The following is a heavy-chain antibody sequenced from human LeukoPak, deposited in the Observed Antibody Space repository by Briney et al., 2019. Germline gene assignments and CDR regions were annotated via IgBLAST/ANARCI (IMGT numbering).Heavy chain of an antibody. Sequence: ASVKVSCKASGYTFITNDISWVRQAPGQGLEWMGWISAFNGNTNYAQKFQGRVTMTTDTSTNTASMELRSLRSDDTAVYYCARSAVADTLSAYYFEYWGQGTLATVSS. CDR2: ISAFNGNT. V-gene: IGHV1-18*04. J-gene: IGHJ4*02. D-gene: IGHD6-19*01. CDR3: ARSAVADTLSAYYFEY. CDR1: GYTFITND.